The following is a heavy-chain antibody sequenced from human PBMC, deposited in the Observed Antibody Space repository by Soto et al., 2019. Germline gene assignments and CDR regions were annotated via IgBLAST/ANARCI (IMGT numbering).Heavy chain of an antibody. J-gene: IGHJ6*02. V-gene: IGHV1-18*01. CDR1: GYMFTSYG. D-gene: IGHD3-3*01. Sequence: QVHLVQSGPEVKKTGASVKVSCKASGYMFTSYGISWVRQAPGQGLEWMGWTTPHNGNTRYAQKFQGRVTMTTATSTTTASMELRSLTSDDTAVYYCARVDFWSGDIYYGMDVWGQGTTVSVSS. CDR3: ARVDFWSGDIYYGMDV. CDR2: TTPHNGNT.